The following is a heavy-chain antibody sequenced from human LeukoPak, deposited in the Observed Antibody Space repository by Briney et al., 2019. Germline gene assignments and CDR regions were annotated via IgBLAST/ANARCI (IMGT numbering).Heavy chain of an antibody. J-gene: IGHJ4*02. CDR2: INPSGGST. Sequence: ASVKVSCKASGYTFTSYYMHWVRQAPGQGLKWMGIINPSGGSTIYAHKFQGRVTMTRDTSASTAYMELSSLRSEDMAVYYCARAKGTKGEFDYWGQGTLVTVSS. CDR1: GYTFTSYY. CDR3: ARAKGTKGEFDY. D-gene: IGHD1-1*01. V-gene: IGHV1-46*01.